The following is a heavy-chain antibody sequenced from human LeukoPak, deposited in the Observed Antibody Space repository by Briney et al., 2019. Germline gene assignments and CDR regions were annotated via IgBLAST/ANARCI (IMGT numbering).Heavy chain of an antibody. V-gene: IGHV3-7*01. Sequence: QTGGSLRLSCAASGFTFSTYWMTWVRQAPGKGLEWVATIRQDDIERHLVDSVKGRFLISRDNAKNSLYLQMNSLTVEDTAVYYCVRGCNRAHCPYFFDSWGQGTLITVS. D-gene: IGHD2/OR15-2a*01. CDR2: IRQDDIER. CDR3: VRGCNRAHCPYFFDS. J-gene: IGHJ4*02. CDR1: GFTFSTYW.